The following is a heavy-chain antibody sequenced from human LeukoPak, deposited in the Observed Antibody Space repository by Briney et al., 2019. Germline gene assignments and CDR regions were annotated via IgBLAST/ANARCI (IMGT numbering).Heavy chain of an antibody. V-gene: IGHV4-39*01. D-gene: IGHD2-2*01. CDR2: IYYSGST. Sequence: SETLSLTCTVSGGSISSSSYYWGWIRQPPGKGLEWIGSIYYSGSTYYNPSLKSRVTISVDTSKNQFSLRLSSVTAAGTAVYYCARHGSCSSTSCYGVNWFDPRGQGTLVTVSS. CDR1: GGSISSSSYY. J-gene: IGHJ5*02. CDR3: ARHGSCSSTSCYGVNWFDP.